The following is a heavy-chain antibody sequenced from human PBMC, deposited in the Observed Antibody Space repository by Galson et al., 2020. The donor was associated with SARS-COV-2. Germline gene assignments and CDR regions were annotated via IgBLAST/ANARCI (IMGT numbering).Heavy chain of an antibody. CDR2: VHISGNT. V-gene: IGHV4-4*07. D-gene: IGHD3-10*01. CDR1: GGSLGSYY. Sequence: SETLSLTCTVSGGSLGSYYWSWLRQPAGKGLEWIGRVHISGNTDYNPSLKSRVTMSLETSKNQFSLKLRSVSAADTAIYYCARSGYATSGLPPSFKYSGMDVWGQGTTVTVSS. J-gene: IGHJ6*02. CDR3: ARSGYATSGLPPSFKYSGMDV.